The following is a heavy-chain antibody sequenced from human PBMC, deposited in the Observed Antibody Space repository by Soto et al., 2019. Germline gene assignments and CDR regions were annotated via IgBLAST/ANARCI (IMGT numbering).Heavy chain of an antibody. D-gene: IGHD6-13*01. Sequence: SETLSLTCAVSGGSISSGGYSWSWIRQPPGKGLEGIGYIYHSGSTYYNPSLKSRVTISVDRSKNQFSLKLTYVTAADTAMYYCARPKTIGAAAGKGWFDPWGQGTLVTVS. V-gene: IGHV4-30-2*01. CDR3: ARPKTIGAAAGKGWFDP. CDR2: IYHSGST. CDR1: GGSISSGGYS. J-gene: IGHJ5*02.